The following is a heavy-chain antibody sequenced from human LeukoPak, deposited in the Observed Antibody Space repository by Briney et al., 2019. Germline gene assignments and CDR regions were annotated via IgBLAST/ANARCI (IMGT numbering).Heavy chain of an antibody. D-gene: IGHD5-24*01. CDR2: IHGDGRTT. V-gene: IGHV3-74*01. J-gene: IGHJ4*02. CDR3: ARGKDGYNYDVNFDY. Sequence: GGSLRLSCAASGFTFSSYWIHWVRQVPGKGLVWVSRIHGDGRTTTYADSVKGRFTISRDNAKNTLYLQMNSLRAEDTAVYYCARGKDGYNYDVNFDYWGQGTLVTVSS. CDR1: GFTFSSYW.